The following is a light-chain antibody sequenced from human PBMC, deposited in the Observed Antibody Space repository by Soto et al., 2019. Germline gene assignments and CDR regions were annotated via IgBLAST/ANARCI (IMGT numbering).Light chain of an antibody. J-gene: IGKJ2*02. CDR2: WAS. CDR3: QQYYSTPCT. Sequence: DIVMTQSPDSLAVSLGERATINCKSSQSVLYSSNNKNYLAWYQQKPGQPPKLLIYWASTRESGVPDRFSGSGSGTDFNLTISSLQAEDVAVYYCQQYYSTPCTFGQGTKLEIK. CDR1: QSVLYSSNNKNY. V-gene: IGKV4-1*01.